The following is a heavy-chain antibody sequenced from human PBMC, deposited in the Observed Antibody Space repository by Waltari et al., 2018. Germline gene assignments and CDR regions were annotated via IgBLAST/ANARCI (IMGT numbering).Heavy chain of an antibody. J-gene: IGHJ6*02. D-gene: IGHD2-2*01. CDR2: IIPIFGTA. V-gene: IGHV1-69*08. CDR3: ARADQLPQSFYYYYYGMDV. Sequence: QVQLVQSGAEVKKPGSSVKVSCKASGGTFSSYAISWVRQAPGQGLEWMGRIIPIFGTANYAQKFQGRVTITADKSTSTAYMELSSLRSEDTAVYYCARADQLPQSFYYYYYGMDVWGQGTTVTVSS. CDR1: GGTFSSYA.